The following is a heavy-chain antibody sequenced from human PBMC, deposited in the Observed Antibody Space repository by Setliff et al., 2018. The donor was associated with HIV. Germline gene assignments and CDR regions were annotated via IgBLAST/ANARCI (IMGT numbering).Heavy chain of an antibody. J-gene: IGHJ3*02. CDR2: IFWNSCHT. CDR1: GFIFSKYS. Sequence: GGSLRLSCAASGFIFSKYSLSWVRQTPGKGLEWVSGIFWNSCHTGYADSVKGRFTTSRDNARNILYLQMNSLRSDDTALYYCTKDITPGGADIWGHGTMVTVSS. V-gene: IGHV3-9*01. CDR3: TKDITPGGADI. D-gene: IGHD1-26*01.